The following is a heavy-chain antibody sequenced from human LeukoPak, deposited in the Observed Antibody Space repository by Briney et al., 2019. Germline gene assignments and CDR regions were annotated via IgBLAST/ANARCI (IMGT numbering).Heavy chain of an antibody. CDR3: ARGHIVGATY. Sequence: GGSLRLSCAASGFTFSGYSMNWVRQAPGKGLEWVSSISSSSSYIYYADSVKGRFTISRDNAKNSLYLQMNSLRAEDTAVYYCARGHIVGATYWGQGTLVTVSS. D-gene: IGHD1-26*01. J-gene: IGHJ4*02. CDR1: GFTFSGYS. CDR2: ISSSSSYI. V-gene: IGHV3-21*01.